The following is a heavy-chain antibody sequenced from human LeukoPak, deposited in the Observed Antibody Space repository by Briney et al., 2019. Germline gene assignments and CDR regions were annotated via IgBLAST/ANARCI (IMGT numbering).Heavy chain of an antibody. CDR1: GGSFSGYY. J-gene: IGHJ4*02. Sequence: SETLSLTCAVYGGSFSGYYWSWIRQPPGKGLEWIGEINHSGSTNYNPSLKSRVTISVDTSKNQFSLKLSSVTAADTAVYYCAGYCGGDCYPLYHIDYWGQGTLVTVSS. CDR3: AGYCGGDCYPLYHIDY. D-gene: IGHD2-21*01. CDR2: INHSGST. V-gene: IGHV4-34*01.